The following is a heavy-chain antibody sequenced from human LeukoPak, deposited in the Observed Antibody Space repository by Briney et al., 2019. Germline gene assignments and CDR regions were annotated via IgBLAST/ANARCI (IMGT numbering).Heavy chain of an antibody. CDR1: GGSISSYY. CDR2: IYYSGST. Sequence: PSETLSLTCTVSGGSISSYYWSWIRQAPGKGLEWIGYIYYSGSTNYNPSLKSRVTISVDTSKNQFSLKLSSVTAADTAVYYCAREVYHYDSSGYYIDYWGQGTLVTVSS. D-gene: IGHD3-22*01. V-gene: IGHV4-59*01. CDR3: AREVYHYDSSGYYIDY. J-gene: IGHJ4*02.